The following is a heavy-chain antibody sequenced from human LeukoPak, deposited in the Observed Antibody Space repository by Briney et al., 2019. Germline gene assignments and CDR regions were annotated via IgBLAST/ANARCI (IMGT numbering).Heavy chain of an antibody. V-gene: IGHV3-74*01. CDR2: INSDGSST. CDR3: AREYYYDSSGYYAAYNWFDP. Sequence: PGGSLRLSCAASGFTFSSYWMHWVRQAPGKGLVWVSRINSDGSSTSYADSVKGRFTISRGNAKNTLYLQMNSLRAEDTAVYYCAREYYYDSSGYYAAYNWFDPWGQGTLVTVSS. D-gene: IGHD3-22*01. J-gene: IGHJ5*02. CDR1: GFTFSSYW.